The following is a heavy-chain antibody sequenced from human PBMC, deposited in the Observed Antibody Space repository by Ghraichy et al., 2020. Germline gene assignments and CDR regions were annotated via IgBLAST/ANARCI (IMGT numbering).Heavy chain of an antibody. J-gene: IGHJ6*02. CDR1: GFTFSSYE. Sequence: GGSLRLSCAASGFTFSSYEMNWVRQAPGKGLEWVSFISSSGSTIYYADSVKGRFTISRDNAKSSLYLQMNSLRAEDTAVYYCAKGRGGAWGDAMDVWDQGPTVTVSS. CDR2: ISSSGSTI. D-gene: IGHD7-27*01. CDR3: AKGRGGAWGDAMDV. V-gene: IGHV3-48*03.